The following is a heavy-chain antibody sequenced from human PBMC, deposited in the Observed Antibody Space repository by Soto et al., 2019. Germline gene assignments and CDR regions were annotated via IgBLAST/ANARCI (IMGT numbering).Heavy chain of an antibody. CDR3: ASAAFYGDNDY. V-gene: IGHV4-4*02. CDR2: IYHSGST. CDR1: SGSISSSNW. J-gene: IGHJ4*02. Sequence: SETLSLTCAVSSGSISSSNWWSWVRQPPGKGLEWIGEIYHSGSTNYNPSLKSRVTISVDKSKNQFSLKLNSVTAADTAVYYCASAAFYGDNDYWGQGTLVTVSS. D-gene: IGHD4-17*01.